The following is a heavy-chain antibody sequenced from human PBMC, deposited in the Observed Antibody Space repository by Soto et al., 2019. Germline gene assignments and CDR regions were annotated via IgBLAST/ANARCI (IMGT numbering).Heavy chain of an antibody. CDR1: GGSISSYY. J-gene: IGHJ6*02. CDR2: IYYSGST. Sequence: PSETLSLTCTVSGGSISSYYWSWIRQPPGKGLEWIGYIYYSGSTNYNPSLKSRVTISVDTSKNQFSLKLSSVTAADTAVYYCARVGEDYVSGAKDVWGQGTTVTVSS. CDR3: ARVGEDYVSGAKDV. D-gene: IGHD3-10*01. V-gene: IGHV4-59*01.